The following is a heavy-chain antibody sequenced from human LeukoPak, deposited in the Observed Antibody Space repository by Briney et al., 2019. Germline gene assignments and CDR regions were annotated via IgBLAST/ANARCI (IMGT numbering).Heavy chain of an antibody. D-gene: IGHD3-10*01. V-gene: IGHV3-23*01. CDR2: ISGSGGST. CDR3: AKDHMVRGVLDY. CDR1: GFTFSSYA. Sequence: PGGSLRLFCAASGFTFSSYAMSWVRQAPGKGLELVSAISGSGGSTYYADSVKGRFTISRDNSKNTLYLQMNSLRAEDTAVYYCAKDHMVRGVLDYWGQGTLVTVSS. J-gene: IGHJ4*02.